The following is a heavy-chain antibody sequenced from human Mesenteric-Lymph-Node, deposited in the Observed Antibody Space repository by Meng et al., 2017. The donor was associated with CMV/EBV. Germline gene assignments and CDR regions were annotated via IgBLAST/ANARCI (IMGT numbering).Heavy chain of an antibody. CDR3: ARDNRITGHHTTFSEGMDV. CDR2: IIPIFGTA. CDR1: GGTFSSYA. Sequence: SVKVSCKASGGTFSSYAISWVRQAPGQGPEWMGGIIPIFGTANYAQKFQGRVTITTDESTSTAYMELSSLRSEDTAVYYCARDNRITGHHTTFSEGMDVWGQGTTVTVSS. D-gene: IGHD1-20*01. V-gene: IGHV1-69*05. J-gene: IGHJ6*02.